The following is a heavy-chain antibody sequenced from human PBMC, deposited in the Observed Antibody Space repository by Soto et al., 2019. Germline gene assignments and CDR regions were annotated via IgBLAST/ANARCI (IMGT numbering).Heavy chain of an antibody. J-gene: IGHJ5*02. CDR2: INHSGST. D-gene: IGHD2-21*02. CDR1: GGSFSGHY. Sequence: SDTLSLTCAVYGGSFSGHYWSWIRQPPGKGLEWIGEINHSGSTNYNPSLKSRVTISVDTSKNQFSLKLSSVTAADTAVYYCARRGRAYCGGDCYRSRWFDPWGQGTLVTVSS. V-gene: IGHV4-34*01. CDR3: ARRGRAYCGGDCYRSRWFDP.